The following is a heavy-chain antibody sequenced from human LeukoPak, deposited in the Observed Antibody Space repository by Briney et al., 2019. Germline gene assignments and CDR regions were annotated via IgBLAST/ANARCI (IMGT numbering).Heavy chain of an antibody. CDR1: GGSISSYY. CDR2: IYYSGST. Sequence: SETLSLTCTVSGGSISSYYWSWIRQPPGKGLEWIGYIYYSGSTNYNPSLKSRVTISVDTSKNQFSLKLSSVTAADTAVYYCARDRDSSGWSSNWGQGTLVTVSS. V-gene: IGHV4-59*01. J-gene: IGHJ4*02. CDR3: ARDRDSSGWSSN. D-gene: IGHD6-19*01.